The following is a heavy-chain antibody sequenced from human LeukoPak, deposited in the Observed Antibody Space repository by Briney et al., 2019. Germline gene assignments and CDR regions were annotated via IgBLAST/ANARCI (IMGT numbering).Heavy chain of an antibody. V-gene: IGHV4-38-2*02. CDR2: IYHSGST. CDR1: GYSISSGCY. J-gene: IGHJ3*02. D-gene: IGHD2-15*01. CDR3: ARGGNCSGGSCYEDAFDI. Sequence: PSETLSLTCTVSGYSISSGCYWGWIRQPPGKGLEWIGSIYHSGSTYYNPSLKSRVTMSLDTSKNQFSLKLSSVTAADTAVYYCARGGNCSGGSCYEDAFDIWGQGTMVTVSS.